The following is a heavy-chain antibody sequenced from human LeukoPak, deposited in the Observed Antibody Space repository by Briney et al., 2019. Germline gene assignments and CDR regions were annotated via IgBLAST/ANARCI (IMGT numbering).Heavy chain of an antibody. CDR1: GYSISSGYY. Sequence: SETQSLTCAVSGYSISSGYYWGWIRQPPGKGPEWIGSIYHSGSTYYNPSLKSRVTISVDTSKNQFSLELSSVTAADTAVYYCARSPWIQLWLGAFDIWGQGTMVTVSS. J-gene: IGHJ3*02. D-gene: IGHD5-18*01. CDR2: IYHSGST. CDR3: ARSPWIQLWLGAFDI. V-gene: IGHV4-38-2*01.